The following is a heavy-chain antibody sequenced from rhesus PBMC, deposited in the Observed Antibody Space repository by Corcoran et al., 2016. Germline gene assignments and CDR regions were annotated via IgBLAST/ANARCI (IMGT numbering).Heavy chain of an antibody. Sequence: QVQLQESGPGLVKPSETLSLTCAVSGGSISDTYYWNWIRQPPGKGLEWIGNIYGDSAITYYNPSRKSRVTISKDTSQNQFFLKLCSVPAADPAVYYCARDRYSSSYDFHYWGQGVLVTVSS. J-gene: IGHJ4*01. CDR3: ARDRYSSSYDFHY. D-gene: IGHD6-43*01. V-gene: IGHV4S9*01. CDR2: IYGDSAIT. CDR1: GGSISDTYY.